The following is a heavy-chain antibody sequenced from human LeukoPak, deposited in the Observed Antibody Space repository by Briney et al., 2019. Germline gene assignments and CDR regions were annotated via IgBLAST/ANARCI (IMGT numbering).Heavy chain of an antibody. CDR1: GFSFSGHW. D-gene: IGHD6-6*01. CDR2: ISPTGSTT. Sequence: GGSLRLSCTASGFSFSGHWMHWARQLPGKGLVWVSRISPTGSTTSYADSVKGRFTVSRDNAKNTLYLQVNNLRAEDTAVYYCARGPNSNWSGLNFWGQGTLLTVSS. V-gene: IGHV3-74*01. CDR3: ARGPNSNWSGLNF. J-gene: IGHJ4*02.